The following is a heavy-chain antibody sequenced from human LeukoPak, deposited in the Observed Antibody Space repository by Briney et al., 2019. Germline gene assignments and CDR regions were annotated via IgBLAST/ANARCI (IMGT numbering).Heavy chain of an antibody. J-gene: IGHJ4*02. CDR1: GFTFSSYW. Sequence: GGSLRLSCVASGFTFSSYWMHWVRQAPGKGLVWVSRINSDGSSTTYADSVKGRFTVSRDNAKNTPWLQMNSLRAEDTAVYYCVQSSPTIDYWGQGTLVTVSS. V-gene: IGHV3-74*01. CDR2: INSDGSST. D-gene: IGHD5-12*01. CDR3: VQSSPTIDY.